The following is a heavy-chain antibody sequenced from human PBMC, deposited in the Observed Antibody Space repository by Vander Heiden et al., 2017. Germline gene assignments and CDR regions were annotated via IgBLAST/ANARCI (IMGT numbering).Heavy chain of an antibody. CDR1: GFTFSSYS. CDR2: ISSSSSYI. CDR3: ARDRGSGSYSPGY. V-gene: IGHV3-21*01. J-gene: IGHJ4*02. Sequence: EVQLVESGGGLVKPGGSLRLSCAASGFTFSSYSMTWVRQAPGKGLEWVSSISSSSSYIYYADSVKGRFTISRDNAKNSLYLQMNSLRAEDTAVYYCARDRGSGSYSPGYWGQGTLVTVSS. D-gene: IGHD3-10*01.